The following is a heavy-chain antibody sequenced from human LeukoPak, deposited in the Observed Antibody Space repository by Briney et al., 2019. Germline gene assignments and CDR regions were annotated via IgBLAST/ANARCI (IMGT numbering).Heavy chain of an antibody. CDR3: ATVYGYFDRLDY. CDR1: GYTFIAYY. Sequence: ASVKASCKPSGYTFIAYYIHLVRQAPGQGLEWMGWINPNSGDTNYAQKFQDRVTMTWDTSVSTAYMELSSLRSEDTAVYYCATVYGYFDRLDYWGQGTLVTVSS. CDR2: INPNSGDT. J-gene: IGHJ4*02. V-gene: IGHV1-2*02. D-gene: IGHD3-9*01.